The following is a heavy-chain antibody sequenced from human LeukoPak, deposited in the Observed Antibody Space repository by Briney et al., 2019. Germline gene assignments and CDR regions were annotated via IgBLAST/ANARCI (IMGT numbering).Heavy chain of an antibody. CDR3: AKVSSSWYQGTFDY. Sequence: PGGSLRLSCAASGSTFSSYAMSCVRQAPGKWLEWVSAISGSGGSTYYADSVKGRFTISRDNSKNTLYLQMNSLRAEDTAVYYCAKVSSSWYQGTFDYWGQGTLVTVSS. D-gene: IGHD6-13*01. CDR2: ISGSGGST. J-gene: IGHJ4*02. CDR1: GSTFSSYA. V-gene: IGHV3-23*01.